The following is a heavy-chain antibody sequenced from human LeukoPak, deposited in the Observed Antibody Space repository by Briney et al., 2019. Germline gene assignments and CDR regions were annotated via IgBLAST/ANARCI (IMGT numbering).Heavy chain of an antibody. CDR3: ARDRGSCSSTICYAPFDY. CDR1: GFTFSSYD. D-gene: IGHD2-2*01. CDR2: ISSSGSTI. J-gene: IGHJ4*02. Sequence: GGSLRLSCAASGFTFSSYDMNWVRQAPGKGLEWVSYISSSGSTIYYADSVKGRFTISRDNAKNSLYLQMNSLRAEDTAVYYCARDRGSCSSTICYAPFDYWGQGTLVTVSS. V-gene: IGHV3-48*03.